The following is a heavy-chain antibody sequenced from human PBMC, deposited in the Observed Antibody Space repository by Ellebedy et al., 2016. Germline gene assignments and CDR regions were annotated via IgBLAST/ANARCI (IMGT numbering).Heavy chain of an antibody. J-gene: IGHJ4*02. CDR1: GYTFTSYA. CDR3: AREAGRATHFGFDY. V-gene: IGHV1-69*04. D-gene: IGHD1-26*01. CDR2: IIPILGIA. Sequence: SVKVSXXASGYTFTSYAISWVRQAPGQGLEWMGRIIPILGIANYAQKFQGRVTITADKSTSTAYMELSSLRSEDTAVYYCAREAGRATHFGFDYWGQGTLVTVSS.